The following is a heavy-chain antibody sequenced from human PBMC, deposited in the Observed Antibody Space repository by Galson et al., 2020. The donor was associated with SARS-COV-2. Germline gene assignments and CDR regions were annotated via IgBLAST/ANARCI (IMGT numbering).Heavy chain of an antibody. V-gene: IGHV4-38-2*01. CDR3: ARPSSSGYYSIWYFDL. Sequence: SQTLSLTCAVSGLSISSDFYWGWIRQSPGKGLEWIGNIYQGGTTYYNPSLKSRVTISIDKSKNQFSLKMTSVTAADTAVYYCARPSSSGYYSIWYFDLWGRGTLVTVSS. D-gene: IGHD3-22*01. CDR2: IYQGGTT. CDR1: GLSISSDFY. J-gene: IGHJ2*01.